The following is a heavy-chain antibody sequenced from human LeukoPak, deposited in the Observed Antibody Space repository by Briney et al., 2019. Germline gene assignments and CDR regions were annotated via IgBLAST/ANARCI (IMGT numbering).Heavy chain of an antibody. CDR1: GFTFSSYW. CDR3: AREPKDDPYYYYGMDV. CDR2: INSDGSST. J-gene: IGHJ6*02. Sequence: GGSLRLSRAASGFTFSSYWMHWVRHAPGKGLVWVSRINSDGSSTSYADSVKGRFTISRDNAKNTLYLQMNSLRAEDTAVYYCAREPKDDPYYYYGMDVWGQGTTATVSS. D-gene: IGHD5-24*01. V-gene: IGHV3-74*01.